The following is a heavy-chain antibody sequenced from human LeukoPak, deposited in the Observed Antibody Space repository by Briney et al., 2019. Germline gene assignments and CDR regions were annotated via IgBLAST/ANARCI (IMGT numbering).Heavy chain of an antibody. J-gene: IGHJ4*02. D-gene: IGHD2-15*01. CDR2: IWYDGSNK. V-gene: IGHV3-33*08. CDR1: GFTFSSYG. Sequence: GGSLRLSCAASGFTFSSYGMHWVRQAPGKGLEWVAFIWYDGSNKYYADSVKGRFTISRDNSRNTLFLQMNSLRAEDTAVYYCATGRATQYFDYWGQGTLVSVSS. CDR3: ATGRATQYFDY.